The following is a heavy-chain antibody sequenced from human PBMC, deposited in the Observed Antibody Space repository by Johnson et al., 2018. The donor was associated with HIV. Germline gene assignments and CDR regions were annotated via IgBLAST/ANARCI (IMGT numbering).Heavy chain of an antibody. CDR3: TRSKLQFLAPDAFDL. CDR2: IKQDGSEK. D-gene: IGHD5-24*01. J-gene: IGHJ3*01. V-gene: IGHV3-7*05. Sequence: VQLVESGGGLVQPGGSLRLSCAASGFTFRSYWMNWVRQAPGKGLEWVANIKQDGSEKYYVDSVKGRFTISRDSSRNTLYLQIDTLKVEDTALYYCTRSKLQFLAPDAFDLWGQGTMVTVSS. CDR1: GFTFRSYW.